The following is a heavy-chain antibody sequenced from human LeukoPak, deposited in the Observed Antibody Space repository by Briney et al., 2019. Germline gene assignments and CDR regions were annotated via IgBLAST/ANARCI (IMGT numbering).Heavy chain of an antibody. D-gene: IGHD3-22*01. V-gene: IGHV4-34*01. J-gene: IGHJ4*02. CDR1: GGSFSGYY. CDR2: INHSGST. Sequence: TPSETLSLTCAVYGGSFSGYYWSWIRQPPGKGLEWIGEINHSGSTNYNPSLKSRVTISVDTSKNQFSLKLSSVTAADTAVYYCARIRRGYYDSSGYYYYFDYWGQGTLVTVSS. CDR3: ARIRRGYYDSSGYYYYFDY.